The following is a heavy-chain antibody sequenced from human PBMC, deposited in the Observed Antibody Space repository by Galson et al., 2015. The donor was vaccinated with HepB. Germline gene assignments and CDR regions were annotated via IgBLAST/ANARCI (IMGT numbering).Heavy chain of an antibody. J-gene: IGHJ3*02. CDR1: GFSVSSNY. Sequence: SLRLSCAASGFSVSSNYMHWVRQAPGKGLGWVSLLHSDGSPSYADSMKGRFTISRDNSKNTLYLQMNSLRAEDTAVYYCASPFGIAVSTVLDAFDMWGQGTMVTVSS. CDR3: ASPFGIAVSTVLDAFDM. D-gene: IGHD6-19*01. V-gene: IGHV3-66*01. CDR2: LHSDGSP.